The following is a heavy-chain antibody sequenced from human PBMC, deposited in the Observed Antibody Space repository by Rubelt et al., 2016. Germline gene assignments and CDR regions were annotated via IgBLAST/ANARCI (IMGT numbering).Heavy chain of an antibody. CDR2: IWYDGSHQ. CDR3: ARGRRDYGDYVVGY. V-gene: IGHV3-33*01. CDR1: GFTFSSYG. J-gene: IGHJ4*02. D-gene: IGHD4-17*01. Sequence: QVQLVESGGGVVQPGRSLRLSCAASGFTFSSYGMHWVRQAPGMGLEWVAVIWYDGSHQYYADSVKGRFTISRENSKNTRSLQMNSLRADDTGVYYCARGRRDYGDYVVGYWGQGTLVTVSS.